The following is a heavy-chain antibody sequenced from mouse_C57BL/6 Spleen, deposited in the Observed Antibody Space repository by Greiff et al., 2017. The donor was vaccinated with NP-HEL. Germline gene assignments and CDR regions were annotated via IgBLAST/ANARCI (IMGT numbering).Heavy chain of an antibody. CDR1: GYSITSGYF. J-gene: IGHJ2*01. CDR3: SREELGVRRLLYYFDY. Sequence: EVQLVESGPGLVKPSPSLSLTCSVTGYSITSGYFWNWIRQSPGDNVEWMGYISYDGSNNYNPSLKNQISITRDTSKNQFFLKLNSVTTEDTATYDCSREELGVRRLLYYFDYWGQGTTLTVSS. CDR2: ISYDGSN. V-gene: IGHV3-6*01. D-gene: IGHD2-14*01.